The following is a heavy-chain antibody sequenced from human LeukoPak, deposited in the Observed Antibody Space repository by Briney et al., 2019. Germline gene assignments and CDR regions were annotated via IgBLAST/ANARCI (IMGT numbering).Heavy chain of an antibody. J-gene: IGHJ4*02. D-gene: IGHD3-10*01. CDR3: ARDLGYSLSGSSDY. Sequence: GGSLRLSCAASGFSFSMFWMSWVRQAPGKGLEWVANIKQDGSEKYYVDSVKGRFAISRDNAKNSLYLQMNSLRAEDTAVYYCARDLGYSLSGSSDYCGQGTLVTVSS. V-gene: IGHV3-7*01. CDR2: IKQDGSEK. CDR1: GFSFSMFW.